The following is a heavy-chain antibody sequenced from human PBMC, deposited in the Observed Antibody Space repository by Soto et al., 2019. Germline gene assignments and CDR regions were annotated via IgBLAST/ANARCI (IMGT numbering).Heavy chain of an antibody. CDR1: GYTFTSYG. CDR3: AXXXXXXXLLSPNYYYYMDV. J-gene: IGHJ6*03. Sequence: QVQLVQSGAEVKKPGASVKVSCKASGYTFTSYGISWVRQAPGQGLEWMGWISAYNGNTNYAQKLQGRVTMTTDTSTSTAYMELRSLRSDDTAVYYCAXXXXXXXLLSPNYYYYMDVWGKGTTVTVSS. CDR2: ISAYNGNT. V-gene: IGHV1-18*01. D-gene: IGHD3-10*01.